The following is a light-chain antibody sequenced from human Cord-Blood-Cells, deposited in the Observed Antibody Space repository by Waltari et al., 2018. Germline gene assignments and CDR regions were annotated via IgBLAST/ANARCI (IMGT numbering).Light chain of an antibody. CDR3: CSSAGSSTLGV. CDR2: EGS. V-gene: IGLV2-23*01. J-gene: IGLJ2*01. Sequence: QSALTQPASVSGSPGQSITISCTGTSRDVGSYNLVSWYQQHPGKAPKLMLYEGSKRPAGVTNRFSGSTYGNTAVLTISGLQGEDEADYYCCSSAGSSTLGVFGGGTKLTVL. CDR1: SRDVGSYNL.